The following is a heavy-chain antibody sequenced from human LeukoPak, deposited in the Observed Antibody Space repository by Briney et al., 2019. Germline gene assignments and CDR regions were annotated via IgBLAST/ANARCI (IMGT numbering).Heavy chain of an antibody. CDR3: ARWYYYDSSGFSDAFDI. V-gene: IGHV4-30-4*01. CDR1: GGSISSGDYY. D-gene: IGHD3-22*01. Sequence: PSQTLSLTCTVSGGSISSGDYYWSWIRQPPGKGLEWIGEINHSGSTNYNPSLKSRVTISVDTSKNQFSLKLSSVTAADTAVYYCARWYYYDSSGFSDAFDIWGQGTMVTVSS. CDR2: INHSGST. J-gene: IGHJ3*02.